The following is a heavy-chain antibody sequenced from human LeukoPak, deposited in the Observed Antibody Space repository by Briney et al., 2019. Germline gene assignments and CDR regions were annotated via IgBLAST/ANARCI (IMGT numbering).Heavy chain of an antibody. CDR1: GFTFSSYS. CDR2: ISSSSSYI. J-gene: IGHJ5*02. CDR3: AGHYDFWSGYLNWFDP. Sequence: GRSLRLSCAASGFTFSSYSMNWVRQAPGKGLEWVSSISSSSSYIYYADSVKGRFTISRDNAKNSLYLQMNSLRAEDTAVYYCAGHYDFWSGYLNWFDPWGQGTLVTVSS. D-gene: IGHD3-3*01. V-gene: IGHV3-21*01.